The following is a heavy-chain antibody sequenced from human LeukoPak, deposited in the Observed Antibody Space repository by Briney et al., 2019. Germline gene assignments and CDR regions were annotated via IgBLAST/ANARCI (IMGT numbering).Heavy chain of an antibody. V-gene: IGHV3-7*01. Sequence: GGSLRLSCAASGFTLGDYWMGWVRQAPGKGLEWVADIRQDGSAKYYVDSVKGRSTISRDNAENSLFLQMHSLRVEDTALYYCARERWWNKEATWSGYFDCGGQGTLVTVTS. CDR1: GFTLGDYW. CDR3: ARERWWNKEATWSGYFDC. J-gene: IGHJ4*02. CDR2: IRQDGSAK. D-gene: IGHD1/OR15-1a*01.